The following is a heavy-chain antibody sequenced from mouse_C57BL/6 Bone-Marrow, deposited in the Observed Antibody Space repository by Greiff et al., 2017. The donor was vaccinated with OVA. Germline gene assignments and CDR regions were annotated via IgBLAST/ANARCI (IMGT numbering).Heavy chain of an antibody. CDR2: INPNNGGT. V-gene: IGHV1-18*01. D-gene: IGHD1-1*01. CDR1: GYTFTDYN. Sequence: EVKLEESGPELVKPGASVKIPCKASGYTFTDYNMDWVKQSHGKSLEWIGDINPNNGGTIYNQKFKGKATLTVDKSSSTAYMELRSLTSEDTAVYYCARGTTTVDYFDYWGQGTTLTVSS. J-gene: IGHJ2*01. CDR3: ARGTTTVDYFDY.